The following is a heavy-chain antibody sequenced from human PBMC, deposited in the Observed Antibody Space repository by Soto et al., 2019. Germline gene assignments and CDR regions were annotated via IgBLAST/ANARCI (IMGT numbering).Heavy chain of an antibody. Sequence: EVQLVESGGGLVQPGGSLRLSCAASGFTVNSNYMRWVRQTPGKGLEWVSMISIGTTTYYADSVKGRFTISRDTSKNTLYLQMNSLRAEDTAVSYCARGDTKRYFDNWGQGTLVTVSS. V-gene: IGHV3-66*01. CDR2: ISIGTTT. J-gene: IGHJ4*02. CDR1: GFTVNSNY. D-gene: IGHD2-21*01. CDR3: ARGDTKRYFDN.